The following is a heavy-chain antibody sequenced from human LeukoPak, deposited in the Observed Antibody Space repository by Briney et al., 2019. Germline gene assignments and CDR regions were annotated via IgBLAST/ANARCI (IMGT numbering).Heavy chain of an antibody. Sequence: GGSLRLSCAASGFTFSSYGMHWVRQAPGKGLEWVAVISYDGSNKYYADSVKGRFTISRDNSKNTLYLQMNSLRAEDTAVYYCAKAWAAAGTFASWGQGTLVTVSS. CDR3: AKAWAAAGTFAS. CDR2: ISYDGSNK. V-gene: IGHV3-30*18. D-gene: IGHD6-13*01. J-gene: IGHJ4*02. CDR1: GFTFSSYG.